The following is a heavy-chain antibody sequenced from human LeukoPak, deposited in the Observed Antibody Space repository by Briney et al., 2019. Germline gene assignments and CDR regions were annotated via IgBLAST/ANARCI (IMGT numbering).Heavy chain of an antibody. J-gene: IGHJ4*02. Sequence: MASETLSLTCKVSGGSISSSPYYWGWIRQPPGKGLEWIGSIYYSGSTYYNQSLKSRVTISVDTSKNQFSLKLSSVTAADTAVYYCARHSFSEEFFDYWGQGTLVTVSS. D-gene: IGHD2/OR15-2a*01. CDR3: ARHSFSEEFFDY. V-gene: IGHV4-39*01. CDR2: IYYSGST. CDR1: GGSISSSPYY.